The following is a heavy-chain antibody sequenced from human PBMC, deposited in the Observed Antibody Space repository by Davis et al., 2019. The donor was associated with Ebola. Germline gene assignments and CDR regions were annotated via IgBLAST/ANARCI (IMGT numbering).Heavy chain of an antibody. CDR3: ARHSKYCSGGSCYFDS. J-gene: IGHJ4*02. CDR1: GGSIRNYY. V-gene: IGHV4-59*01. CDR2: ISHTGYI. Sequence: PSETLSLTCTVSGGSIRNYYWSWFRQPPGKELEWIAYISHTGYIHYNPSLKSRVTVSDDTSKDQFSVKLNSVTAADTAIYYCARHSKYCSGGSCYFDSWGQGALVTVSS. D-gene: IGHD2-15*01.